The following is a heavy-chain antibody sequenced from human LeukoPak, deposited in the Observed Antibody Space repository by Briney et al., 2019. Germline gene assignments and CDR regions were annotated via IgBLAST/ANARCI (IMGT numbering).Heavy chain of an antibody. D-gene: IGHD6-13*01. Sequence: SETLSLTCTVSGGSISSSSYYWGWIRQPPGKGLEWIGSIYYSGSTYYNPSLKSRVTISVDTSKNQFSLKLSSVPAADTAVYYCARRIAAVFDYWGQGTLVTVSS. CDR1: GGSISSSSYY. CDR3: ARRIAAVFDY. V-gene: IGHV4-39*01. CDR2: IYYSGST. J-gene: IGHJ4*02.